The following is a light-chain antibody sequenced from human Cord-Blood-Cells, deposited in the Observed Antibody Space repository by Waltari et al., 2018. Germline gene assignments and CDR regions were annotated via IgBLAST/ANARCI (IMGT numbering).Light chain of an antibody. CDR2: RNN. CDR3: AAWDDSLSGWV. J-gene: IGLJ3*02. CDR1: SSNIGSHY. V-gene: IGLV1-47*01. Sequence: QSVLTQPPSASGTPGQRVTISCSGSSSNIGSHYVYWYQQLPGTAPKLLIYRNNKRPSGVPDRFSGSKSGTSASLAISGLRSEDEADYYCAAWDDSLSGWVFGGGTKLTVL.